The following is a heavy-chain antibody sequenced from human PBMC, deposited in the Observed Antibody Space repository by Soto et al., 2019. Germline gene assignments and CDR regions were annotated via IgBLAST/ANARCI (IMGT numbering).Heavy chain of an antibody. D-gene: IGHD6-19*01. CDR2: IIPNLGTP. Sequence: QVQLVQSGAEVKKPGSSVKVSCKASGGIFSNFAFNWMRQAPGQGLEWMGGIIPNLGTPHYAQKILGRVTITADESTSTVYLEMISLTVEDPAVYYCAKVGLGAYDYWGQGTLVIVS. CDR3: AKVGLGAYDY. J-gene: IGHJ4*02. V-gene: IGHV1-69*01. CDR1: GGIFSNFA.